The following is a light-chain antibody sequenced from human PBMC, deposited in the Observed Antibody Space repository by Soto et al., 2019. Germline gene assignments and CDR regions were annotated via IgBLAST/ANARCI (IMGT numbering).Light chain of an antibody. CDR3: QQYNNWPLT. CDR2: GAF. Sequence: ERVMTQAPATLSVSPGERATLSCRASQSVSSDLAWYQQKPGQGPRLLIYGAFNSATGVPARFSGSGSGTVFTLTISSLQSEDFAVYYCQQYNNWPLTFGGGTKVEIK. V-gene: IGKV3-15*01. CDR1: QSVSSD. J-gene: IGKJ4*01.